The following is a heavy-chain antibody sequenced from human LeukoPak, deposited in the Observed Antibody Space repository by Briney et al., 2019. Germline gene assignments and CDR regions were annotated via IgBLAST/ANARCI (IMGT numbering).Heavy chain of an antibody. D-gene: IGHD3-3*01. CDR2: IYYSGST. CDR3: ASADSNWSGYYPFDY. CDR1: GGSISSSSYY. V-gene: IGHV4-39*01. J-gene: IGHJ4*02. Sequence: PSETLSLTCTVSGGSISSSSYYWGWIRQPPGKGLEWIGSIYYSGSTYYNPSLKSRVTISVDTSKNQFSLKLSSVTAADTAVYYCASADSNWSGYYPFDYWGQGTLVTVSS.